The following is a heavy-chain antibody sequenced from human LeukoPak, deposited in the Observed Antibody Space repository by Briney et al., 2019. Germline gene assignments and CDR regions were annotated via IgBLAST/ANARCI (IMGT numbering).Heavy chain of an antibody. CDR2: IKSRTDGGTT. CDR3: TLFYYDSSGYYEAIGYSYGKDV. D-gene: IGHD3-22*01. J-gene: IGHJ6*02. V-gene: IGHV3-15*01. Sequence: PGGSLRLSCAASGFTFNKAWMSRVRQAPGKGLEWIGRIKSRTDGGTTDYAAPVKGRFTISRDDSKSMLYLQMNSLKNEDTAVYFCTLFYYDSSGYYEAIGYSYGKDVWGQGTTVTVSS. CDR1: GFTFNKAW.